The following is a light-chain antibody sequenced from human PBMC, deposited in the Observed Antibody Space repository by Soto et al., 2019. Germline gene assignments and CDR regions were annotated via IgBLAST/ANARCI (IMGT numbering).Light chain of an antibody. V-gene: IGKV3-20*01. J-gene: IGKJ3*01. Sequence: EIVLTQSPGTLSLSPGERATLSCRASQSVSSSYLAWYQQKPGQAPRLLIYGAFNRATGIPDRFSGSGSGTDFTLTFSRLEPEDFAVYYCQQYGDSPATFGLGTKVDIK. CDR3: QQYGDSPAT. CDR2: GAF. CDR1: QSVSSSY.